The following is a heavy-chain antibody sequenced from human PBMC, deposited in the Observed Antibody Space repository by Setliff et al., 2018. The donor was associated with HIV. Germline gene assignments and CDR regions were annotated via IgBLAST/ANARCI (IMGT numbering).Heavy chain of an antibody. D-gene: IGHD1-1*01. CDR1: GGTFSSYA. CDR2: IIPILGVA. Sequence: SVKVSCKASGGTFSSYAINWVRQAPGQGLEWMGGIIPILGVAHHAQKFQGRVTITVDKSTSTAYMGLRSLRSEDTAVYYCARDRALRFSNSPSFNYFDVWGQGALVTVSS. V-gene: IGHV1-69*10. J-gene: IGHJ4*02. CDR3: ARDRALRFSNSPSFNYFDV.